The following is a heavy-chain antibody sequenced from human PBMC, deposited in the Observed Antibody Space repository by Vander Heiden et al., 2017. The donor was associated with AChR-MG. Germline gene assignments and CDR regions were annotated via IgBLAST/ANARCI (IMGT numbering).Heavy chain of an antibody. V-gene: IGHV1-8*01. CDR1: GYTFTSYD. CDR3: ARTWQQLVLFGPPYPDDY. CDR2: MNPNSGNT. J-gene: IGHJ4*02. D-gene: IGHD6-13*01. Sequence: QVQLVQSGAEVQKPGASVKVSCKASGYTFTSYDINWVRQATGQGLEWMGWMNPNSGNTGYAQKFQGRVTMTRNTSISTAYMELSSLRSEDTAVYYCARTWQQLVLFGPPYPDDYWGQGTLVTVSS.